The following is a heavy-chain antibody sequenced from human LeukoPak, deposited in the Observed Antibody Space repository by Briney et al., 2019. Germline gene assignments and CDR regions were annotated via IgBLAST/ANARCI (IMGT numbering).Heavy chain of an antibody. D-gene: IGHD4-17*01. Sequence: SETLSLTCTVSGGSINSYFWTWIRQPAGKGLECLGRFHPSGKTNYNPSLKSRVTMSLDTSKNQFSLKLTSVTAAGTAVYYCARDGALDYGDYWYFDLWGRGTLVTVSS. J-gene: IGHJ2*01. CDR2: FHPSGKT. V-gene: IGHV4-4*07. CDR3: ARDGALDYGDYWYFDL. CDR1: GGSINSYF.